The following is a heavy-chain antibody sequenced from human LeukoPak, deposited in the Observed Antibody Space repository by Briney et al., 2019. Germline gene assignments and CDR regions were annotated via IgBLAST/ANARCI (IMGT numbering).Heavy chain of an antibody. CDR1: GGSISSGSYY. Sequence: SETLSLTCTVSGGSISSGSYYWSWIRQPPGKGLEWIGYIYYSGSTNYNPSLKSRVTISVDTSKNQFSLKLSSVTAADTAVYYCARGGGKWELLFDYWGQGTLVTVSS. D-gene: IGHD1-26*01. CDR3: ARGGGKWELLFDY. V-gene: IGHV4-61*01. CDR2: IYYSGST. J-gene: IGHJ4*02.